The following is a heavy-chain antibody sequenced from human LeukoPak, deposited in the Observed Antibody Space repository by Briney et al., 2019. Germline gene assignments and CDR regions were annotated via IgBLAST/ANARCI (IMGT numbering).Heavy chain of an antibody. V-gene: IGHV1-2*06. Sequence: ASVKVSCKASGYTFIAYHMHWVRQAPGQGLEWMGRINPNSGGTNYAQKFQGRVTMTRDTSISTAYMELSRLRSDDTAVYYCASAKGTGYCSSTSCYINYYYYYGMDVWGQGTTVTVSS. CDR1: GYTFIAYH. CDR3: ASAKGTGYCSSTSCYINYYYYYGMDV. CDR2: INPNSGGT. D-gene: IGHD2-2*02. J-gene: IGHJ6*02.